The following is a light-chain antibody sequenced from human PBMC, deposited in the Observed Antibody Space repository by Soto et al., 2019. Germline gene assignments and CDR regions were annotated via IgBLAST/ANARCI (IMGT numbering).Light chain of an antibody. V-gene: IGKV1-5*03. CDR2: KAS. CDR3: QQYNSYPVT. Sequence: DIQMTQSPSTLSASVGDRVTITCRASQSVSIWLAWYRQKPGKAPKLLIYKASSLESGVPSRFSGSGSGTEFTLTISSLQPDDFAAYYCQQYNSYPVTFGQGTKVDIK. J-gene: IGKJ1*01. CDR1: QSVSIW.